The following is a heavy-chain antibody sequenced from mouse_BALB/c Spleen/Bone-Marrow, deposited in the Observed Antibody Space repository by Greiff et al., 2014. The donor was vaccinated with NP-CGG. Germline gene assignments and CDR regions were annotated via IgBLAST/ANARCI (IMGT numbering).Heavy chain of an antibody. D-gene: IGHD2-2*01. Sequence: QVQLKQSGAELVRPGTSVKVSCKASGYAFTNYLIEWVKQRPGQGLEWIGVINPGSGGTNYNEKFKGKATLTADSSSNTAYMHLSSLTSDDSAVYFCARGGHGSYWGQGTTLTVSS. CDR1: GYAFTNYL. CDR3: ARGGHGSY. J-gene: IGHJ2*01. V-gene: IGHV1-54*03. CDR2: INPGSGGT.